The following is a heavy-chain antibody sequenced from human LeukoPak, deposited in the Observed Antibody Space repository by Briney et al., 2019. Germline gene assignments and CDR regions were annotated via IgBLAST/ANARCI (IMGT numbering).Heavy chain of an antibody. CDR1: GYTVTGYY. CDR3: ARDLKVRWKYYFDY. CDR2: INPNSGGT. D-gene: IGHD4-23*01. J-gene: IGHJ4*02. V-gene: IGHV1-2*02. Sequence: ASVKVSCKASGYTVTGYYFHWVRQAPGQGLEWMGWINPNSGGTNYAQKFQGRVTMTRDTSISTAYMELSRLRSDDTAVYYCARDLKVRWKYYFDYWGQGTLVTVSS.